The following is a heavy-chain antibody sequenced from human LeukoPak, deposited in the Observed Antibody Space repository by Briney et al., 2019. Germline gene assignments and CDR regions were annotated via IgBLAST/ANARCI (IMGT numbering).Heavy chain of an antibody. Sequence: PGGSLRLSCAASAFPFRNYAMHWLRQALGKGLEWVAVIASDGNDKHLADSVKGRFTISRDNSRNTLFLQKNSLRTEDTAVYYCAKDGAMAAAGYYFDYSGQGTPVTVSS. J-gene: IGHJ4*02. CDR1: AFPFRNYA. D-gene: IGHD6-13*01. CDR2: IASDGNDK. V-gene: IGHV3-30*18. CDR3: AKDGAMAAAGYYFDY.